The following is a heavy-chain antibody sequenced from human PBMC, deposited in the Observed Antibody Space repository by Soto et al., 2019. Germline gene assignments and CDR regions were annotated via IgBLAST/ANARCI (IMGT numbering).Heavy chain of an antibody. D-gene: IGHD3-10*01. CDR3: ARRWGEGRVDY. V-gene: IGHV4-4*02. CDR1: GGSISSSNW. CDR2: IYHSGNT. J-gene: IGHJ4*02. Sequence: QVQLQESGPGLVKPSGTLSLTCAVSGGSISSSNWWSWVRQPPGKGLEWIGEIYHSGNTNYNPSLQSRVTMAGAKSRNQFSLKLSSVTAADTAVYYCARRWGEGRVDYWGQGTLVTVSS.